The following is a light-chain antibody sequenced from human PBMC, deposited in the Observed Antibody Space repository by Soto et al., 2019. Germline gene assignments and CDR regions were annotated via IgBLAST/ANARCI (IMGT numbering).Light chain of an antibody. CDR2: GAS. CDR3: QQYHNWVT. CDR1: QSVSSN. J-gene: IGKJ4*01. Sequence: EIVMTQSPATLSVSPVERATLSCGASQSVSSNLAWYQQKPGQAPRLLIYGASTRATGIPARFSGSGSGTEFTLTISSLQSEDFAVYYCQQYHNWVTFGGGTKVDIK. V-gene: IGKV3D-15*01.